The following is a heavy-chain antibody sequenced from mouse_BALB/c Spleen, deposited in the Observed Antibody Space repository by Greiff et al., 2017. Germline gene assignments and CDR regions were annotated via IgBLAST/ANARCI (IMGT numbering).Heavy chain of an antibody. Sequence: EVQLMESGGGLVQPGGSRKLSCAASGFTFSSFGMHCVRQAPEKGLEWVAYISSGSSTIYYADTVKGRFTISRDNPKNTLFLQMTSLRSEDTAMYYCATLGNYVSWFAYWGQGTLVTVSA. CDR1: GFTFSSFG. V-gene: IGHV5-17*02. CDR3: ATLGNYVSWFAY. J-gene: IGHJ3*01. CDR2: ISSGSSTI. D-gene: IGHD2-1*01.